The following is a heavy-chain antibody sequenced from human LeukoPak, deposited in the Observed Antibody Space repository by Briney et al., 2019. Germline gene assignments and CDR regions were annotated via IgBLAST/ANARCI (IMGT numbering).Heavy chain of an antibody. Sequence: GGSLRLSCAASGFTFDDYAMHWVRQAPGKGLEWVSGISWNSGSIGYADSVKGRFTISRDNAKNSLYPQMNSLRAEDTALYYCAKDGGSYSSPEYFQHWGQGTLVTVSS. CDR2: ISWNSGSI. V-gene: IGHV3-9*01. CDR1: GFTFDDYA. D-gene: IGHD1-26*01. J-gene: IGHJ1*01. CDR3: AKDGGSYSSPEYFQH.